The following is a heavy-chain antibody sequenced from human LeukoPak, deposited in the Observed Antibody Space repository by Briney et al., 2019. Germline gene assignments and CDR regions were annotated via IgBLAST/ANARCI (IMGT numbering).Heavy chain of an antibody. Sequence: PGGSLRLSCAASGFTFSSYSMNWVRQAPGKGLGWVSYISSSSSTIYYADSVEGRFTISRDHAKNSLYLQMNSLRDEDTAVYYCARTYSSGWLLDYWGQGTLVTVSS. CDR2: ISSSSSTI. CDR3: ARTYSSGWLLDY. CDR1: GFTFSSYS. D-gene: IGHD6-19*01. J-gene: IGHJ4*02. V-gene: IGHV3-48*02.